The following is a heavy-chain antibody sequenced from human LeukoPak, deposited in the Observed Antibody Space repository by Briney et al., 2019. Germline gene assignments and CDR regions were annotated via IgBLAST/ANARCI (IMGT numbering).Heavy chain of an antibody. V-gene: IGHV1-18*01. CDR2: ISAYNGNT. CDR3: ARAEFTTVTTSYYFDY. J-gene: IGHJ4*02. D-gene: IGHD4-17*01. CDR1: GYTFTSYG. Sequence: GASVKVSCKASGYTFTSYGISWVRQAPGQGLEWMGWISAYNGNTNYAQKLQGRVTMTTDTSTGTAYMELRSLRSDDTAVYYCARAEFTTVTTSYYFDYWGQGTLVTVSS.